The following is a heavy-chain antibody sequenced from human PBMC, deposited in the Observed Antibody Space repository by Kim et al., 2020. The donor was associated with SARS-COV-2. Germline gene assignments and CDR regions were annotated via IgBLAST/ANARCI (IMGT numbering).Heavy chain of an antibody. D-gene: IGHD1-7*01. CDR1: GFTFSSYE. CDR3: ARINRGDWNYASDAFDI. CDR2: ISSSGSTI. J-gene: IGHJ3*02. Sequence: GGSLRLSCAASGFTFSSYEMNWVRQAPGKGLEWVSYISSSGSTIYYADSVKGRFTISRDNAKNSLYLQMNSLRAEDTAVYYCARINRGDWNYASDAFDIWGQGTMVTVSS. V-gene: IGHV3-48*03.